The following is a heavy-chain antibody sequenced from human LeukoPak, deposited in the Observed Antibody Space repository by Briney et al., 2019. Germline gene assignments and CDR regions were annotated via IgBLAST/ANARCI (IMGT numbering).Heavy chain of an antibody. J-gene: IGHJ4*02. D-gene: IGHD6-19*01. Sequence: PGGSLRLSCAASGFTFSSQAMSWVRQAPGRGLDWVSSISDSGDSTYYADSVKGRFTISRDNSKNTLYLHMNSLRAEDTAVYYCAKLIAVADSDDYWGQGTLVTVSS. CDR3: AKLIAVADSDDY. CDR2: ISDSGDST. V-gene: IGHV3-23*01. CDR1: GFTFSSQA.